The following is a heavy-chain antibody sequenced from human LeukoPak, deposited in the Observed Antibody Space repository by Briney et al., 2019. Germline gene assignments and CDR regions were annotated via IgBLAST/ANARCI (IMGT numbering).Heavy chain of an antibody. J-gene: IGHJ4*02. Sequence: GGSLRLSCAASGFTFSSYAMNWVRQAPGKGLEWVSVISGSGGSTYYVDSVKGRFTISRDNSKNTLYLQLNSLRPEDTAVYHCAKEAFYSTSSGTLSYWGQGTLVTVS. D-gene: IGHD6-6*01. V-gene: IGHV3-23*01. CDR2: ISGSGGST. CDR3: AKEAFYSTSSGTLSY. CDR1: GFTFSSYA.